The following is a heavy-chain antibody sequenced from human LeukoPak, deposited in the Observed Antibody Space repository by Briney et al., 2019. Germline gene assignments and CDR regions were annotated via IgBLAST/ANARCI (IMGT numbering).Heavy chain of an antibody. CDR3: TRSWEDTAMARRLRYYYYGMDV. V-gene: IGHV3-73*01. J-gene: IGHJ6*02. CDR2: IRSKANSYAT. Sequence: PGGSLKLSCAASGSTFSGSAMHWVRQASGKGLEWVGRIRSKANSYATAYAASVKGRFTISRDDSKNTAYLQMNSLKTEDTAVYYCTRSWEDTAMARRLRYYYYGMDVWGQGTTVTVSS. CDR1: GSTFSGSA. D-gene: IGHD5-18*01.